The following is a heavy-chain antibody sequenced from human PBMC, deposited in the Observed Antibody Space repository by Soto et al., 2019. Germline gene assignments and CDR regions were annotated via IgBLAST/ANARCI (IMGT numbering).Heavy chain of an antibody. D-gene: IGHD6-6*01. J-gene: IGHJ4*02. CDR3: ARFIESSSSEGNKGDS. CDR2: INAGNGNT. Sequence: QVQLVQSGAEVKKPGASLKVSCKASGYTFTSYAMHWVRQAPGQRLEWMGRINAGNGNTKYSQKFQGRVTITRDTSASTAYMDLSSTRSEGTAVYCCARFIESSSSEGNKGDSWGQGSLVTVSS. V-gene: IGHV1-3*01. CDR1: GYTFTSYA.